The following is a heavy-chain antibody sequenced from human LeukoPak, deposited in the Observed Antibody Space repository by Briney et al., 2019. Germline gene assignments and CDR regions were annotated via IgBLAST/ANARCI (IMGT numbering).Heavy chain of an antibody. V-gene: IGHV3-48*01. CDR1: GFTFSSYS. J-gene: IGHJ3*02. Sequence: GGSLRLSCAASGFTFSSYSMNCVRQAPGKGLEWVSYISSSSSTIYYADSVKGRFTISRDNAKNSLYLQMNSLRAEDTAVYYCARLNTVGATPNDAFDIWGQGTMVTVSS. CDR3: ARLNTVGATPNDAFDI. CDR2: ISSSSSTI. D-gene: IGHD1-26*01.